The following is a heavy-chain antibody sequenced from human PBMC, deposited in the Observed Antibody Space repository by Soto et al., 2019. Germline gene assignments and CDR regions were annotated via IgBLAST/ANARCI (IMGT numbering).Heavy chain of an antibody. CDR2: ISYDGSNK. CDR1: GFTFSSYG. V-gene: IGHV3-30*18. Sequence: QVQLVESGGGVVQPGRSLRLSCAASGFTFSSYGMHWVRQAPGKGLEWVAVISYDGSNKYYADSVKGRFTISRDNSKNTXXMQMNSLRAEDTAVYYCAKVEGYSYGNYYYYGMDVWGQGTTVTVSS. J-gene: IGHJ6*02. CDR3: AKVEGYSYGNYYYYGMDV. D-gene: IGHD5-18*01.